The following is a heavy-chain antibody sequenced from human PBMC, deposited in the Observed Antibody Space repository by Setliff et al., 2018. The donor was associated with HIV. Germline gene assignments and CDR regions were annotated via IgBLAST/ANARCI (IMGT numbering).Heavy chain of an antibody. D-gene: IGHD1-1*01. CDR3: ARGRSRWKDLIYPWFAP. J-gene: IGHJ5*02. CDR1: GYTFSDFD. V-gene: IGHV1-8*01. CDR2: MNPKSGHS. Sequence: GASVKVSCKASGYTFSDFDINWVRQATGQGLEWMGWMNPKSGHSGYGQKFQGRVTMTRDNSITTAYMELSSLTSEDTAVYYCARGRSRWKDLIYPWFAPWGQGSLVTVSS.